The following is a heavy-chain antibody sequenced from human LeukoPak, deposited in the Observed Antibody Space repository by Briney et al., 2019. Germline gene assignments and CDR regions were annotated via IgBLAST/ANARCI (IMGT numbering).Heavy chain of an antibody. CDR3: VRVKGSYFDY. D-gene: IGHD2-15*01. Sequence: PGGSLRLSCAASGFPLSSYSINWVRQAPGKGLEWVSYISRSGSAIYYVDSVKGRFTVSRDNAKNSLFLQMNRPRAEDTAVYYCVRVKGSYFDYWGQGALVTVSS. J-gene: IGHJ4*02. CDR2: ISRSGSAI. CDR1: GFPLSSYS. V-gene: IGHV3-48*01.